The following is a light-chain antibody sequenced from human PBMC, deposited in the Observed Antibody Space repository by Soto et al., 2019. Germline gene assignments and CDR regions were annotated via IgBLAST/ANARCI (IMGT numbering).Light chain of an antibody. V-gene: IGLV2-23*01. CDR1: SSDVGSYNL. CDR3: WSYAGSSTDVV. Sequence: QSALTQPASVSGSPGQSITISCTGTSSDVGSYNLVSWYQQHPGKAPKLMIYEGSKRPSGVSNRFSGFKSGNTAPLEISGLQAEDEADYYCWSYAGSSTDVVFGGGTKVTVL. J-gene: IGLJ2*01. CDR2: EGS.